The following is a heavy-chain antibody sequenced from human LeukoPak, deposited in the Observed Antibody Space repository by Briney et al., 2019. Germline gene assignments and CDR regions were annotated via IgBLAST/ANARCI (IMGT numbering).Heavy chain of an antibody. D-gene: IGHD1-26*01. J-gene: IGHJ4*02. Sequence: SETLSLTCAVYGGSFSGYYWSWIRQPPGKGLEWIGEINHSGSTNYNPSLKSRVTISVDTSKNQFSLKLSSVTAADTAVYYCAGARGIYSGRTGSYYWGQGTLVTVSS. V-gene: IGHV4-34*01. CDR1: GGSFSGYY. CDR3: AGARGIYSGRTGSYY. CDR2: INHSGST.